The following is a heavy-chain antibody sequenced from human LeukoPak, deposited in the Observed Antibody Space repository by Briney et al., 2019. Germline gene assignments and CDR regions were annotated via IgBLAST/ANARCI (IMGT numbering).Heavy chain of an antibody. D-gene: IGHD2-2*01. CDR3: ATDGGYAADY. J-gene: IGHJ4*02. V-gene: IGHV3-74*01. CDR2: IRTDGSST. Sequence: PGRSLRLSCAAYGFTFSSSWTHWVRQAPRKGLAWVSHIRTDGSSTTYADSVRGRFTISRDNAGNTVYLQMNGLRAEDTAVYYCATDGGYAADYWGQGVLVTVSS. CDR1: GFTFSSSW.